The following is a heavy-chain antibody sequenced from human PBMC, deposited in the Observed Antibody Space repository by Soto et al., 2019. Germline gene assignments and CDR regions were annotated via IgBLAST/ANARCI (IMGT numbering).Heavy chain of an antibody. Sequence: PGGSMRLSCAPSGFTFSYYCMHWVRHAPGKGLEWVAVITYDGRYISYIDSVPGRFIISRDASMHTLYLQRNRLRTADSAVYYCAKWCRGDCDYAEYFHRWGEGTVVTVAS. J-gene: IGHJ1*01. CDR3: AKWCRGDCDYAEYFHR. CDR2: ITYDGRYI. CDR1: GFTFSYYC. D-gene: IGHD2-8*02. V-gene: IGHV3-30*18.